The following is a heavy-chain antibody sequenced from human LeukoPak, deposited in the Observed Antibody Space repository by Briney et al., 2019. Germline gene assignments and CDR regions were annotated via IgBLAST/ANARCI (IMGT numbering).Heavy chain of an antibody. CDR3: ATGGQVGATQPFDY. D-gene: IGHD1-26*01. J-gene: IGHJ4*02. V-gene: IGHV3-15*01. Sequence: PGGSLRLSCAASGLTFSNAWMSWVRQAPGKGLEWVGRIKSKTDGGTIDYAAPVKGRFTLSRDDSKNTLYLQMNSLKTEDTAVYYCATGGQVGATQPFDYWGQGTLVTVSS. CDR1: GLTFSNAW. CDR2: IKSKTDGGTI.